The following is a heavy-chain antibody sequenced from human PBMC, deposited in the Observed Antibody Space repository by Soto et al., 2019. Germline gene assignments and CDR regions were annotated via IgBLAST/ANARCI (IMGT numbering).Heavy chain of an antibody. D-gene: IGHD3-22*01. V-gene: IGHV4-34*01. CDR2: INHSGST. CDR1: GGSFSGYY. Sequence: PSETLSLTCAVYGGSFSGYYWSWIRQPPGKGLEWIGEINHSGSTNYNPSLKSRVTISIDASKNQFSLRLSSVTAADTAVYYCARSMHYSDGSNYSPFDYWGQGTLVTVSS. CDR3: ARSMHYSDGSNYSPFDY. J-gene: IGHJ4*02.